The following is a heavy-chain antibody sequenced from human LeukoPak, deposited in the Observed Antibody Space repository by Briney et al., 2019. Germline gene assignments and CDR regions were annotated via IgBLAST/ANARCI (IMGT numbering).Heavy chain of an antibody. V-gene: IGHV4-59*12. J-gene: IGHJ4*02. CDR2: IYYTGST. CDR3: ARYYCPNGVCNSFDY. CDR1: GGSISGYY. Sequence: PSETLSLTCTVSGGSISGYYWSWIRQPAGKGLEWIGYIYYTGSTNSSPSLKSRVTISVDTSKGQFSLNLASVTAADTAVYYCARYYCPNGVCNSFDYWGQGTLVTVSS. D-gene: IGHD2-8*01.